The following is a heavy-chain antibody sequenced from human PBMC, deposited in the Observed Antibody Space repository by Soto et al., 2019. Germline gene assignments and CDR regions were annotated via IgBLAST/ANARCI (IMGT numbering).Heavy chain of an antibody. J-gene: IGHJ4*02. CDR3: AKEGASSGPFVSFFDY. CDR2: ISYDGSNK. Sequence: PGGFLRLSCAASGVTFISYGMHWVRQAPGKGLEWVAVISYDGSNKYYADSVKGRFTISRDNSKNTLYLQMNSLRAEDKAVYYCAKEGASSGPFVSFFDYWGQGTLVTVSS. CDR1: GVTFISYG. D-gene: IGHD3-22*01. V-gene: IGHV3-30*18.